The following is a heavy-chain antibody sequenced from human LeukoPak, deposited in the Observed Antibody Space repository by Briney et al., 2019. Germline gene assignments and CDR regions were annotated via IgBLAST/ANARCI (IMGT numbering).Heavy chain of an antibody. J-gene: IGHJ3*02. Sequence: ASVKVSCKASGGTFSSYAISWVRQAPGQGLEWMGRIIPILGIANYAQKCQGRVTITADKSTSTAYMELSSLRSEDTAVYYCARDKQYDSKGMEDAFDIWGQGTMVTVSS. D-gene: IGHD3-22*01. CDR2: IIPILGIA. CDR3: ARDKQYDSKGMEDAFDI. CDR1: GGTFSSYA. V-gene: IGHV1-69*04.